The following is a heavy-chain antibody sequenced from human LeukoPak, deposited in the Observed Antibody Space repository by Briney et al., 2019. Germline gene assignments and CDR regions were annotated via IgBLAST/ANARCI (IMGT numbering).Heavy chain of an antibody. CDR2: ISGNGGST. CDR3: AKRPTGNREFDY. CDR1: GFTFKNYA. D-gene: IGHD3-9*01. J-gene: IGHJ4*02. V-gene: IGHV3-23*01. Sequence: GGSLRLSCAASGFTFKNYAMSWVRQAPGTGLEWVSGISGNGGSTYYADSVKGRFTISRDNSKNTLFLQMNSLRAEDTAVYCCAKRPTGNREFDYWGQGTLATVSS.